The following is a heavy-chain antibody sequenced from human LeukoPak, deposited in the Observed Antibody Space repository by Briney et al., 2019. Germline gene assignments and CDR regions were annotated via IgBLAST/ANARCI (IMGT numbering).Heavy chain of an antibody. D-gene: IGHD3-10*01. CDR3: ARLFYYGSGIYRIDYFYY. CDR2: IYYSGST. J-gene: IGHJ4*03. Sequence: SETLSLTCTVSGVSISSYYWSWIRQPPGKGLEWIGYIYYSGSTNYNPSLKSRVTTSVDTSKNQFSLKLSSVTAADTAVYYCARLFYYGSGIYRIDYFYYWGHRNLCSVSS. V-gene: IGHV4-59*08. CDR1: GVSISSYY.